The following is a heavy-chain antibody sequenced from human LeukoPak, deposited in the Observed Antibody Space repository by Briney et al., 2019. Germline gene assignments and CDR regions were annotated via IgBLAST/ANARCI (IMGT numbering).Heavy chain of an antibody. CDR1: GYTFTSYG. CDR3: GRLALPGYYYYYMDV. J-gene: IGHJ6*03. Sequence: GASVKVSCKASGYTFTSYGISWVRQAPGQGLEWMGCISAYNGNTNYSQKLQGRVTMTTDKSTRTAYMELGGLRSDDTAVYYCGRLALPGYYYYYMDVWGQGTTVTVSS. V-gene: IGHV1-18*01. CDR2: ISAYNGNT.